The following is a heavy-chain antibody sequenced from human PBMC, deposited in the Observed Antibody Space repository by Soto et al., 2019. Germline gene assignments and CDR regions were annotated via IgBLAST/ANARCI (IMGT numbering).Heavy chain of an antibody. CDR2: IIPIFGTA. D-gene: IGHD5-18*01. V-gene: IGHV1-69*06. CDR3: AREGDTAMTFDY. J-gene: IGHJ4*01. CDR1: GGTFSSYA. Sequence: SVKVSCKASGGTFSSYAISWVRQAPGQGLEWMGGIIPIFGTANYAQKFQGRVTITAXXXXXXAXMELSSLRSEDTAVYYCAREGDTAMTFDYWG.